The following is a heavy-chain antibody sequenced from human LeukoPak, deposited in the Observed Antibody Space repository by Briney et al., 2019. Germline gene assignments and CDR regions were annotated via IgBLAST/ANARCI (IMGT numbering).Heavy chain of an antibody. CDR2: ISGSGGST. V-gene: IGHV3-23*01. CDR3: AKDQASAGYSSSWTIGLFDY. D-gene: IGHD6-13*01. Sequence: GGSLRLSCAASGFTFSSYAMSWVRQAPGKGLEWVSAISGSGGSTYYADSVKGRFTISRDNSKNTLYLQMNSLRAEDTAVYYCAKDQASAGYSSSWTIGLFDYWGQGTLVTVSP. J-gene: IGHJ4*02. CDR1: GFTFSSYA.